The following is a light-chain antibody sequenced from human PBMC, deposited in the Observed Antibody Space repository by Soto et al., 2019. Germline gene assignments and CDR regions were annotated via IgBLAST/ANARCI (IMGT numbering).Light chain of an antibody. CDR1: QSISSY. J-gene: IGKJ1*01. CDR2: AAS. V-gene: IGKV1-39*01. CDR3: HQSYSTPRT. Sequence: DIQMTQSPSSLSASVGDRVTITCRASQSISSYLNWYQQKPGKAPKLLIYAASSLQSGVPSRFSGSGSGTDFTLTISSLQPEDFETYYCHQSYSTPRTFGQGTKVEIK.